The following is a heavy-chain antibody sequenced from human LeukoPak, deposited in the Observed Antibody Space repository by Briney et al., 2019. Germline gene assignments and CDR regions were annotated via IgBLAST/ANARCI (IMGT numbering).Heavy chain of an antibody. Sequence: ASVKVSCKASGYTFTGYYMNWVRQAPGQGLEWMGWINSDSGFTKYAQKFQGRVTMTRDTSITTVYMDMTRLTSDDTAVYYCARNFDMKGFDPWGQGTLVTVSS. CDR3: ARNFDMKGFDP. CDR2: INSDSGFT. V-gene: IGHV1-2*02. D-gene: IGHD3-9*01. CDR1: GYTFTGYY. J-gene: IGHJ5*02.